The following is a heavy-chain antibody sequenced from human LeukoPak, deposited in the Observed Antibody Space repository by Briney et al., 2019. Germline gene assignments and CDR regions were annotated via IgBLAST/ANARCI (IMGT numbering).Heavy chain of an antibody. V-gene: IGHV3-30*18. D-gene: IGHD3-9*01. CDR2: ISYDGSNK. Sequence: GRSLRLSCAASGFTFSSYGMHWVRQAPGKGLEWVAVISYDGSNKYYADSVKGRFTISRDNSKNTLYLQMNSLRAGDTAVYYCAKGPSLRYFDWLPRDPWGQGTLVTVSS. CDR3: AKGPSLRYFDWLPRDP. J-gene: IGHJ5*02. CDR1: GFTFSSYG.